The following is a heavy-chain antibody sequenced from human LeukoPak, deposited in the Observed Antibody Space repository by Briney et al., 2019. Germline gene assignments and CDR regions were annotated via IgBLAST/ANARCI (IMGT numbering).Heavy chain of an antibody. CDR2: IYYSGST. Sequence: SETLSLTCTVSGGFISSGGYYWSWIRQHPGKGLEWIGYIYYSGSTYYNPSLKSRVTISVDTSKNQFSLKLSSVTAADTAVYYCAREIGCSGGSCYSRFDYWGQGTLVTVSS. J-gene: IGHJ4*02. CDR3: AREIGCSGGSCYSRFDY. CDR1: GGFISSGGYY. V-gene: IGHV4-31*03. D-gene: IGHD2-15*01.